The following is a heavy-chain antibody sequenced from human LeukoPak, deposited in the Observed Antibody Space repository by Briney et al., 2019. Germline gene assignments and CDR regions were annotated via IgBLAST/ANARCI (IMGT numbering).Heavy chain of an antibody. V-gene: IGHV4-59*01. CDR2: IYYSGST. D-gene: IGHD3-10*01. J-gene: IGHJ5*02. CDR3: ARGGLLVRGVGWFDP. CDR1: GGSISSYY. Sequence: SETLSLTCTVSGGSISSYYWRWIRQPPGKGLEWIGYIYYSGSTNCNPSLKSRVTISVDTSKNQFSLKLSSVTAADTAVYYCARGGLLVRGVGWFDPWGQGTLVTVSS.